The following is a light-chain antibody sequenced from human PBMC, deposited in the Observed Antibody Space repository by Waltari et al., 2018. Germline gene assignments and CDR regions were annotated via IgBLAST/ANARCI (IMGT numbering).Light chain of an antibody. CDR3: QHYNTWPGT. Sequence: EIGVTQFPATLSVSPGQRVTLSCRTSQSVSDNLAWYQQRPGRAPRLLIYGASTRATNVPGRCGGSGSGIQFRITISGLQSEEFAVYYCQHYNTWPGTFGQGTKVEIK. J-gene: IGKJ1*01. V-gene: IGKV3-15*01. CDR2: GAS. CDR1: QSVSDN.